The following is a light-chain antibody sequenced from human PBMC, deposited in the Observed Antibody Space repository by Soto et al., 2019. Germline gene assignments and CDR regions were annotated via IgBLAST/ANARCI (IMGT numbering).Light chain of an antibody. CDR3: QQSYSTPPWT. V-gene: IGKV1-5*03. J-gene: IGKJ1*01. CDR1: QTISSW. Sequence: DIQLTQYPSTLPASVGDRVTITCRASQTISSWLAWYQQKPGKAHKLLIYKASTLKSGVPSRFSGSGAGTDFTLTISSLQPEDFATYYCQQSYSTPPWTCGQGTKVDI. CDR2: KAS.